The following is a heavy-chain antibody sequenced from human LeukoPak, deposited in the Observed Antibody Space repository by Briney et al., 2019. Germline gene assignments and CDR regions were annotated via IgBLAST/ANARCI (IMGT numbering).Heavy chain of an antibody. J-gene: IGHJ4*02. CDR3: ASTIVDYVWGSYSLYFDY. V-gene: IGHV4-39*01. Sequence: PSETLSLTCTVSGGSISSSSYYWGWIRQPPGKGLEWIGSIYYSGSTYYNPSLKSRVTISVDTSKNQFSLKLSSVTAADTAVYYCASTIVDYVWGSYSLYFDYWGQGTLVTVSS. D-gene: IGHD3-16*01. CDR1: GGSISSSSYY. CDR2: IYYSGST.